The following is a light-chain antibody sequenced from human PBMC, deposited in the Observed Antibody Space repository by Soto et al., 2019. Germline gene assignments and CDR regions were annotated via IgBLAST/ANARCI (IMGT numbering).Light chain of an antibody. Sequence: QSMLTQPRSVSGSPGQSVTISCTGTSIDVGGYNYVSWYQQHPGKAPKLMIYDVSQRPSGVPNRFSGSKSDNTASLIISGLQAEDEADYYCCSYAGTYTWVFGGGTQLT. V-gene: IGLV2-11*01. CDR3: CSYAGTYTWV. CDR1: SIDVGGYNY. CDR2: DVS. J-gene: IGLJ3*02.